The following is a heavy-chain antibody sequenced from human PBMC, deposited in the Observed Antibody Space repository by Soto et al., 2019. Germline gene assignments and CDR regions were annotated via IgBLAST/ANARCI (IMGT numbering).Heavy chain of an antibody. D-gene: IGHD5-18*01. CDR1: AGSPRHSSYF. J-gene: IGHJ5*02. V-gene: IGHV4-39*01. CDR2: VYYSGAP. Sequence: ASYTLSLTCAVSAGSPRHSSYFWGWIRPPPGKGLEWIASVYYSGAPYYNPSLKSRVTISIATSKTQVYLNLNSLTAADTAIYYCDRADTAIAPPGSWGQGILVTVSS. CDR3: DRADTAIAPPGS.